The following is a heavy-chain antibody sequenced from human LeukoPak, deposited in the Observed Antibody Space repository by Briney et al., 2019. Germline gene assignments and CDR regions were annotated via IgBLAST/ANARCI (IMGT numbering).Heavy chain of an antibody. V-gene: IGHV4-30-4*01. CDR3: ARGGATHNWFDP. J-gene: IGHJ5*02. Sequence: PSETLSLTCTGSGGSISSGDYYWSWIRQPPGKGLEWIGYIYYSGSTYYNPSLKSRVTISVDTSKNQFSLKLSSVTAADTAVYYCARGGATHNWFDPWGQGTLVTVSS. D-gene: IGHD1-26*01. CDR1: GGSISSGDYY. CDR2: IYYSGST.